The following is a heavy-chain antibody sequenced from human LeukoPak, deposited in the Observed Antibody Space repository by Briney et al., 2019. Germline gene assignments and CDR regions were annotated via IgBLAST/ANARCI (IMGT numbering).Heavy chain of an antibody. CDR1: GYSISSGYY. CDR2: IYHRGST. J-gene: IGHJ4*02. Sequence: SETLSLTCAVSGYSISSGYYWVWIGQPPGKGLEWIGSIYHRGSTYYNPSLKSRVIISLDTSKNQFSLELSSVTAADTAMYFCARGTTMASFDYWGQGTLVTVSS. V-gene: IGHV4-38-2*01. CDR3: ARGTTMASFDY. D-gene: IGHD1-1*01.